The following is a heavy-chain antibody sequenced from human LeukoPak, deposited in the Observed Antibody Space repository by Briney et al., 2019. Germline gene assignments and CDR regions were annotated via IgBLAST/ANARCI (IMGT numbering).Heavy chain of an antibody. CDR3: ARSPSFEVYYFDY. Sequence: SGTLSLTCTDSVGSISSYYWSWIRQPPGKGLEWIGRIYTSGSTNYNPSLKSRVTMSVDTSKNQFSLKLSSVTAADTAVYYCARSPSFEVYYFDYWGQGTLVTVSS. V-gene: IGHV4-4*07. CDR1: VGSISSYY. CDR2: IYTSGST. J-gene: IGHJ4*02. D-gene: IGHD2/OR15-2a*01.